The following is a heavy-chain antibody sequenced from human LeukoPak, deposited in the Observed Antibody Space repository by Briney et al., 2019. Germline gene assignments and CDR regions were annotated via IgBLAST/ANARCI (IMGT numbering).Heavy chain of an antibody. Sequence: SETLSLTCTVSGYSISSGYYWGWIRPPPGKGREWIGNIFYSGSTYYSPSLKSRVTISLDTSRNQFSLKLNSVTAADTAVYYCAKSNGYGLVDIWGQGTMVTVSS. CDR3: AKSNGYGLVDI. CDR1: GYSISSGYY. D-gene: IGHD3-10*01. J-gene: IGHJ3*02. V-gene: IGHV4-38-2*02. CDR2: IFYSGST.